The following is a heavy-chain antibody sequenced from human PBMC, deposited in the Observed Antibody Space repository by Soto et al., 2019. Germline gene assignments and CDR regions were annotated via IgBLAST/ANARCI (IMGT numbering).Heavy chain of an antibody. CDR2: ISYSGIST. D-gene: IGHD3-10*01. CDR1: GFTFSTYG. J-gene: IGHJ4*02. Sequence: PGGSLRLSCAASGFTFSTYGMHWVRQAPGKGLEWVGMISYSGISTYFADSVKGRFTISRDDATNTAFLQMIHLRPEDTAVYYCATALAFGEYTFDHWGQGTLVTVSS. V-gene: IGHV3-30*03. CDR3: ATALAFGEYTFDH.